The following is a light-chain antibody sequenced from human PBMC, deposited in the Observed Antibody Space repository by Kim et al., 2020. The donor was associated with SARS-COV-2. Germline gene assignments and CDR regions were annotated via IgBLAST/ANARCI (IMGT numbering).Light chain of an antibody. CDR3: QQYGSSPE. V-gene: IGKV3-20*01. CDR2: GAS. CDR1: RSVSSSY. J-gene: IGKJ1*01. Sequence: EIVLTQSPGTLSLSPGERATLSCRASRSVSSSYLAWYQQKPGQAPRLLIYGASSRATGIPDRFSGSGSGTDFTLTISRLEPEDFAVYYCQQYGSSPEFGQGTKVDIK.